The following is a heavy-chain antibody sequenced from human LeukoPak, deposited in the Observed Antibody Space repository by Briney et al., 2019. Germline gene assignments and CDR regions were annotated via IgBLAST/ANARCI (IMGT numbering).Heavy chain of an antibody. J-gene: IGHJ5*02. CDR1: GYTFTSYG. Sequence: ASVKVSCKASGYTFTSYGISWVRQAPGQGLEWMGWISTYNGNTNCAQKLQGRVTMTTDTSTSTAYMELRSLRSDDTAVYYCARDLVSGSNWFDPWGQGTLVTVSS. V-gene: IGHV1-18*01. D-gene: IGHD5-12*01. CDR3: ARDLVSGSNWFDP. CDR2: ISTYNGNT.